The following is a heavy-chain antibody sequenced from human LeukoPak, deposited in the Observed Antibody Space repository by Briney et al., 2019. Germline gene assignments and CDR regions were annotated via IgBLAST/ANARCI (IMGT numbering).Heavy chain of an antibody. CDR1: GYTFTSYA. V-gene: IGHV3-23*01. D-gene: IGHD5-12*01. CDR3: AQARRAYDPWYFDL. CDR2: VSVIGGYT. Sequence: GSLKVSCEASGYTFTSYAISWVRQALGEGLEWVSTVSVIGGYTDYAQTVKGGVTMSRDTSMSTRYLQMNSLRAEDTAVYYCAQARRAYDPWYFDLWGRGTLVTVSS. J-gene: IGHJ2*01.